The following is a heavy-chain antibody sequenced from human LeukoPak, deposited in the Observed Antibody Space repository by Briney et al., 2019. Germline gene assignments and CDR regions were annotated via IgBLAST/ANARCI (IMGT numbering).Heavy chain of an antibody. D-gene: IGHD3-22*01. V-gene: IGHV4-59*01. Sequence: PSETLSLTCTVSGGSISSYYWSWIRQPPGKGLEWIGYIYYSGSTNYNPSLKRRVTISVDTSKNQFSLKLSSVTDADTAVYYCARGTGGDSSGYYYPSWFDPWGQGTLVTVSS. J-gene: IGHJ5*02. CDR3: ARGTGGDSSGYYYPSWFDP. CDR1: GGSISSYY. CDR2: IYYSGST.